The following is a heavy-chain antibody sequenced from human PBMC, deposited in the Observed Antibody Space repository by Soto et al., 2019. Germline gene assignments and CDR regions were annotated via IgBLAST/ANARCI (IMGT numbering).Heavy chain of an antibody. CDR2: IDWDDDK. J-gene: IGHJ6*02. CDR3: ARITRQRYGYDFWSGYPYTPYYYYYGMDV. CDR1: GFSLSTSGMC. Sequence: GSGPTLVNPTQTLTLTCTFSGFSLSTSGMCVSWIRQPPGKALEWLALIDWDDDKYYSTSLKTRLTISKDTSKNQVVLTMTNMDPVDTATYYCARITRQRYGYDFWSGYPYTPYYYYYGMDVWGQGTTVTVSS. V-gene: IGHV2-70*01. D-gene: IGHD3-3*01.